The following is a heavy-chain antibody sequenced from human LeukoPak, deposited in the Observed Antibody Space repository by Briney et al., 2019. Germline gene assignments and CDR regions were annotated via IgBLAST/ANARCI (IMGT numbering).Heavy chain of an antibody. CDR2: IYYSGST. D-gene: IGHD1-26*01. CDR1: GDSISSYY. J-gene: IGHJ4*02. V-gene: IGHV4-59*01. CDR3: AKDHGSKEWEPYFDY. Sequence: SETLSLTCTVSGDSISSYYWSWIRQPPGKGLEWIGYIYYSGSTNYNPSLKSRVTISVDTSKNQFSPKLSSVTAADTAVYYCAKDHGSKEWEPYFDYWGQGTLVTVSS.